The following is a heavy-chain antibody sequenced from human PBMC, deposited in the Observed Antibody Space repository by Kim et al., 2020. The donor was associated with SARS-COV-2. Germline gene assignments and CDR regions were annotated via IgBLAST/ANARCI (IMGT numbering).Heavy chain of an antibody. V-gene: IGHV4-59*01. J-gene: IGHJ4*02. CDR1: GGSISSYY. D-gene: IGHD5-12*01. CDR2: IYSSGSA. Sequence: SETLSLTCTVSGGSISSYYWTWLRQPPGKGLEWIGYIYSSGSATYNPSLKSRLTISTDPAKNHFSLNLTPVTAADTAIYYCARGGDSGYASLDYWGQGT. CDR3: ARGGDSGYASLDY.